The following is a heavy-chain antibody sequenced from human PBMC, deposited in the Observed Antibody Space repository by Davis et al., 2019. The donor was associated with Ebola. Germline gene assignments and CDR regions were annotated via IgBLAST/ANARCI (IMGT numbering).Heavy chain of an antibody. V-gene: IGHV3-48*01. CDR3: ARVSTVYTWNYGGYFDY. D-gene: IGHD1-7*01. J-gene: IGHJ4*02. CDR1: GFTFSRFS. CDR2: LSSGSSTI. Sequence: GESLKISCAASGFTFSRFSMNWVRQAPGKGLEWVSYLSSGSSTIYYTDSLKGRFTISRDNSKNTLYLQMNSLKSEDTAVYFCARVSTVYTWNYGGYFDYWGQGTLVTVSS.